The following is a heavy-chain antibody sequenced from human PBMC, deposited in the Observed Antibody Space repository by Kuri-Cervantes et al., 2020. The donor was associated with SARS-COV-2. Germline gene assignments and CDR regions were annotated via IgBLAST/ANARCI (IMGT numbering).Heavy chain of an antibody. V-gene: IGHV3-23*01. CDR1: GFTFSSYA. J-gene: IGHJ4*02. Sequence: GGSLRLSCAASGFTFSSYAMSWVRQAPGKGLEWVSAISGSGGSTYYADSVKGRFTVSRDNAKNSLFLQMNSLRAEDTAVYYCARDADGYNRNLPYWGQGTLVTVSS. CDR3: ARDADGYNRNLPY. D-gene: IGHD5-24*01. CDR2: ISGSGGST.